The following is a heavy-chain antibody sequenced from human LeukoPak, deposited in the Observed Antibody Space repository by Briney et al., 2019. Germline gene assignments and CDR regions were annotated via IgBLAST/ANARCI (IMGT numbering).Heavy chain of an antibody. J-gene: IGHJ3*02. CDR1: GFTVSSNY. CDR3: AREGYSSSWYSLGDAFDI. CDR2: IYSGGST. D-gene: IGHD6-13*01. V-gene: IGHV3-66*01. Sequence: GGSLRLSCAASGFTVSSNYMSWVRQAPGKGLEWVSVIYSGGSTYYADSVKGRFTISRDNAKNSLYLQMNSLRAEDTAVYYCAREGYSSSWYSLGDAFDIWGQGTMVTVSS.